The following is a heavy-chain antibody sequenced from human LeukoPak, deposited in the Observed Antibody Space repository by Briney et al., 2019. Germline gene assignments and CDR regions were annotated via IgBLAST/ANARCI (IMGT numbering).Heavy chain of an antibody. Sequence: SETLSLTCTVSNGSVSGYYWTWIRQPAGKGLEWIGRINTSGNTNYNPSLKSRVTMSVDTSKNQFSLNLTSVTAADTAVYYCARETPPLRPLDCWGQGTLVTVSS. D-gene: IGHD5/OR15-5a*01. CDR1: NGSVSGYY. J-gene: IGHJ4*02. CDR2: INTSGNT. V-gene: IGHV4-4*07. CDR3: ARETPPLRPLDC.